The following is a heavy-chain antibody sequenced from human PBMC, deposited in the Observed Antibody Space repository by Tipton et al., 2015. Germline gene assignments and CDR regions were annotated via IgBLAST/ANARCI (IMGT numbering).Heavy chain of an antibody. V-gene: IGHV4-39*06. CDR1: GGSISGSSYY. CDR2: IYYSGSA. D-gene: IGHD3-3*01. CDR3: ARGRGSYYDFWSVPYYGMDV. Sequence: TLSLTCTVSGGSISGSSYYWGWIRQPPGKGLEWIGSIYYSGSAYYNPSLESRMTMSVDTSKNQLALKLTSVTAADTAVYYCARGRGSYYDFWSVPYYGMDVWGQGTTVTVSS. J-gene: IGHJ6*02.